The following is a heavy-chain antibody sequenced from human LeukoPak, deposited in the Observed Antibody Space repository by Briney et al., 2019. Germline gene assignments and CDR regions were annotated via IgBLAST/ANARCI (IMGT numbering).Heavy chain of an antibody. CDR3: ARDASVVDEYYFDY. V-gene: IGHV3-48*03. CDR1: GFTFSSYE. D-gene: IGHD4-23*01. Sequence: GGSLRLSCAASGFTFSSYEMNWVRQAPGKGLEWVSYISSSGSTIYYADSVKGRFTISRDNAKNSLYLQMNGLRAEDTAVYYCARDASVVDEYYFDYWGQGTLVTVSS. J-gene: IGHJ4*02. CDR2: ISSSGSTI.